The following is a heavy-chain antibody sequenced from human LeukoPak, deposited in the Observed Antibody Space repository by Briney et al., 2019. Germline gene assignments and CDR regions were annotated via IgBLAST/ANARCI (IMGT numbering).Heavy chain of an antibody. CDR1: GFTFSSYG. D-gene: IGHD3-10*01. CDR3: AKDHGSGSYYWIYYYYGMDV. J-gene: IGHJ6*02. V-gene: IGHV3-30*18. Sequence: PGGSLRLSCAASGFTFSSYGMHWVRQAPGKGLEWVAVISYDGSNKYYADSVKGRFTISRDNSKNTLYLQMNSLRAEDTAVYYCAKDHGSGSYYWIYYYYGMDVWGQGTTVTVSS. CDR2: ISYDGSNK.